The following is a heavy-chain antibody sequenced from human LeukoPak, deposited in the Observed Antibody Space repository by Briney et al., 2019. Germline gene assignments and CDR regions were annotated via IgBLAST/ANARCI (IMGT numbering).Heavy chain of an antibody. CDR1: GGTFISYA. D-gene: IGHD6-19*01. V-gene: IGHV1-69*01. J-gene: IGHJ4*02. Sequence: SSVNVSCKASGGTFISYAISWVRQAPGQGLEWMGGIIPIFGTANYAQKLQGRVTITADESPSTAYMELSRLRSEDTAVYYCATSQNETRYSSGWSYYFDYWGQGTLVTVSS. CDR2: IIPIFGTA. CDR3: ATSQNETRYSSGWSYYFDY.